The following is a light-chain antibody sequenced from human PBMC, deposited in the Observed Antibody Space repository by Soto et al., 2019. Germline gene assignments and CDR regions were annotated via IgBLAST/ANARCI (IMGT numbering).Light chain of an antibody. CDR3: QHYNTYPWT. Sequence: DIQMTQSPSTLSASVGDRVTVTCRASQSIISWLAWYQQKAGKAPKLLIYKASALERGVPSRCSGSGAGAECTRTISSLEPEDVETDYCQHYNTYPWTFGQGTKVDIK. CDR2: KAS. J-gene: IGKJ1*01. V-gene: IGKV1-5*03. CDR1: QSIISW.